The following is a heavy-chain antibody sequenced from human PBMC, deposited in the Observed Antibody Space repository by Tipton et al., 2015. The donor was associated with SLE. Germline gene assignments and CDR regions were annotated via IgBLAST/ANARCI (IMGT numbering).Heavy chain of an antibody. Sequence: LRLSCTVSGGAISTYYWSWIRQPAGKGLEWSGRIYSSGSTIYNPPIKSRVTLSLDTSKNQFSLRVRSVTAADTAVYYCARHVPSSSPPLSGYMDVWGKGTTVTVSS. CDR1: GGAISTYY. CDR3: ARHVPSSSPPLSGYMDV. V-gene: IGHV4-4*07. D-gene: IGHD6-13*01. CDR2: IYSSGST. J-gene: IGHJ6*03.